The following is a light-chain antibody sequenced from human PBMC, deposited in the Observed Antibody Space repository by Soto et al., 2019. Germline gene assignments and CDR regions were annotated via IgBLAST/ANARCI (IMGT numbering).Light chain of an antibody. V-gene: IGKV2-30*02. CDR3: MQGIHWPIT. CDR1: QSLVHTDGIAY. CDR2: TVP. Sequence: DVVMTQSPLSLPVSLGQPASISCRSSQSLVHTDGIAYLNWFHQRPGQSPRRLIYTVPNRDSGVPARFSGSGSGTDFTLKISRVEAEDVGVYYCMQGIHWPITFGQGTRLENK. J-gene: IGKJ5*01.